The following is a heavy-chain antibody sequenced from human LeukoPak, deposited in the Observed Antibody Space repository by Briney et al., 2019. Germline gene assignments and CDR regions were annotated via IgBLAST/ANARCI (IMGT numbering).Heavy chain of an antibody. CDR2: ITASGTAM. V-gene: IGHV3-48*02. CDR1: GFTVSSNY. D-gene: IGHD1-26*01. Sequence: GGSLRLSCAASGFTVSSNYMNWVRQAPGKGLEWVSHITASGTAMFYADSVKGRFTISRDNAKNSLYLQMNSLRDEDTAVYYCASSGSYRFDYWGQGTLVTVSS. J-gene: IGHJ4*02. CDR3: ASSGSYRFDY.